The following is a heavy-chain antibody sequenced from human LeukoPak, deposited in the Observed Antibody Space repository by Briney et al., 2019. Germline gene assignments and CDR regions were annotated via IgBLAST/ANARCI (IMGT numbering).Heavy chain of an antibody. V-gene: IGHV4-59*01. Sequence: SETLSLTCTVSGGSISSYYWSWIRQPPGKGLEWIGYIYYSGSTNYNPSLKSRVTISVDTSKNQFSLKLSSVTAADTAVYYCAKTYYYDSSGYFGAFDIWGQGTMVTVSS. CDR1: GGSISSYY. J-gene: IGHJ3*02. CDR2: IYYSGST. CDR3: AKTYYYDSSGYFGAFDI. D-gene: IGHD3-22*01.